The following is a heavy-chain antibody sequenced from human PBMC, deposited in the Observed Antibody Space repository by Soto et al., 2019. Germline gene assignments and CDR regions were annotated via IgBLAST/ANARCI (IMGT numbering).Heavy chain of an antibody. J-gene: IGHJ5*02. CDR3: VKGGWFDD. V-gene: IGHV3-23*01. Sequence: EVPLLESGGGLIQPGGSLRLSCAASGFPFSTYEMTWARQSPGKGLEWVAFITSSGGPTYYADSVRGRFTISRDNSENTLFLQMDSLRVEDTASYYGVKGGWFDDWGQGTLVTVSS. CDR2: ITSSGGPT. CDR1: GFPFSTYE.